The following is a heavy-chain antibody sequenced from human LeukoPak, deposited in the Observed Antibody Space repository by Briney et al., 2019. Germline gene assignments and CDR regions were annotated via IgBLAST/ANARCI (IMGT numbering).Heavy chain of an antibody. CDR3: ARHIYTETTYWFDP. J-gene: IGHJ5*02. V-gene: IGHV4-39*01. Sequence: SETLSLTCTVSGDSISSSDSYWGWIRQPPGKGLEWIASMYFSGRTYYNPSLKSRVAISLDTSKYQFSLKLSSVTAADTALYYCARHIYTETTYWFDPWGQGTLITVSS. CDR1: GDSISSSDSY. D-gene: IGHD4-11*01. CDR2: MYFSGRT.